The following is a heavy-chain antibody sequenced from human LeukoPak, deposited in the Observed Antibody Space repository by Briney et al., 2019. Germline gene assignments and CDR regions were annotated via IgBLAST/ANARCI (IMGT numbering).Heavy chain of an antibody. J-gene: IGHJ4*02. D-gene: IGHD4-17*01. Sequence: SETLSLTCTVSGGSISSSSYHWGWIRQPPGKGLEWFGSIYYSGSTYYNPSLKSRVTISLGTSKNQFSLKLSSVTAADTAVYYCARIYDYGDYIDYWGQGTLVTVSS. CDR2: IYYSGST. V-gene: IGHV4-39*07. CDR3: ARIYDYGDYIDY. CDR1: GGSISSSSYH.